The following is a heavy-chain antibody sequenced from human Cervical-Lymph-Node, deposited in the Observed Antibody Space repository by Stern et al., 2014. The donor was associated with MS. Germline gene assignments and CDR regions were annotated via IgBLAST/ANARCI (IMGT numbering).Heavy chain of an antibody. CDR1: GGTFSSFA. CDR2: IIPLFGTA. Sequence: VQLVESGAEAKKPGSSVRVSCKTSGGTFSSFAFSWVRQARGQGLEWMGGIIPLFGTANHAQKFQDRVTITANESTSTAYMELSSLTSEDTAVYYCARLRSGSYFGYFQHWGQGTLVTVSS. D-gene: IGHD1-26*01. V-gene: IGHV1-69*01. CDR3: ARLRSGSYFGYFQH. J-gene: IGHJ1*01.